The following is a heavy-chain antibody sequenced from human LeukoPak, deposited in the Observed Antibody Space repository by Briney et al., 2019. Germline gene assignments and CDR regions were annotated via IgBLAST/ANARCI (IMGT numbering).Heavy chain of an antibody. Sequence: GGSLRLSCAASGFTFSSYGMHWVRQAPGKGLEWVAVISYDGSNKYYADSVKGRFTISRDNSRNTLYLQMNSLRAEDTAVYYCAKENYDFWSNYGMDVWGQGTTVTVSS. D-gene: IGHD3-3*01. CDR1: GFTFSSYG. V-gene: IGHV3-30*18. J-gene: IGHJ6*02. CDR3: AKENYDFWSNYGMDV. CDR2: ISYDGSNK.